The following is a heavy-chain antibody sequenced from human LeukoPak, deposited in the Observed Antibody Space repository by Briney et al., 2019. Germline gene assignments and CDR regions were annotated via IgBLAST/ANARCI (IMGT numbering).Heavy chain of an antibody. V-gene: IGHV1-69*04. Sequence: SVKVSCKASGGTFSSYAISWVRQAPGQGLEWMGRIIPILGIANYAQKFQGRVTITADKSTSTAYMELSSLRVEDTAVYYCAKDRVRGVSPYFDYWGQGTLVTVSS. J-gene: IGHJ4*02. CDR2: IIPILGIA. D-gene: IGHD3-10*01. CDR3: AKDRVRGVSPYFDY. CDR1: GGTFSSYA.